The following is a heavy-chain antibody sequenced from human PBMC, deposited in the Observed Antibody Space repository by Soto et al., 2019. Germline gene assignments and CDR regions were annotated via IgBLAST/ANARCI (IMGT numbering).Heavy chain of an antibody. CDR2: IYYSGST. CDR1: GGSISSYY. CDR3: ARRYGGAFDI. Sequence: QVQLQESGPGLVKPSETLSLTCTVSGGSISSYYWNWIRQPPGKGLEWIGYIYYSGSTNYNPSLKSRVTISVDTSKNPFSLKLSSVTAADTAVYYCARRYGGAFDIWGQGTMVTVSS. V-gene: IGHV4-59*08. J-gene: IGHJ3*02. D-gene: IGHD4-17*01.